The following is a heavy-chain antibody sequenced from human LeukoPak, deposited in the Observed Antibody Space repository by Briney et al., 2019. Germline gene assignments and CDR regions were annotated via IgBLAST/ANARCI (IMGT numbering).Heavy chain of an antibody. CDR3: ARVKVGTTNRFDY. Sequence: PGGSLRLSCAASGFTFSDYYMAWIRQAPGKGLECISYISFSSDYTNYPDSVKGRFTISRDNAKNSLYLQMNSLRAEDTAVYYCARVKVGTTNRFDYWAREPWSPSPQ. CDR2: ISFSSDYT. V-gene: IGHV3-11*05. D-gene: IGHD1-26*01. J-gene: IGHJ4*02. CDR1: GFTFSDYY.